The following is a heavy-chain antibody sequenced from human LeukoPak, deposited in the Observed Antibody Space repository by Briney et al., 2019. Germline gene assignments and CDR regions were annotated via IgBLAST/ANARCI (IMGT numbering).Heavy chain of an antibody. CDR3: ARERPLYYYGSGSGFDY. J-gene: IGHJ4*02. D-gene: IGHD3-10*01. V-gene: IGHV3-21*01. Sequence: GGSLRLSCAASGFTFSSYSMNWVRQAPGKGLEWVSSISSSSSYIYYADSVKGRFTISRDNAKNSLYLQMNSLRAEDTAVYYCARERPLYYYGSGSGFDYWGQGTLVTVSS. CDR1: GFTFSSYS. CDR2: ISSSSSYI.